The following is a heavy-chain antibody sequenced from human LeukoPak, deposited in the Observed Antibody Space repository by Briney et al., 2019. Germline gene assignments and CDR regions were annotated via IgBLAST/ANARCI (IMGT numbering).Heavy chain of an antibody. J-gene: IGHJ4*02. D-gene: IGHD3-22*01. CDR3: ARESYYDSSGYYYDY. Sequence: GGSLRLSCAASGFTFSDYYMSWIRQAPGKGLEWVSYISSSGSTTYYADSVKGRFTISRDNAENSLYLQMNSLRAEDTAVYYCARESYYDSSGYYYDYWGQGTLVTVSS. CDR1: GFTFSDYY. V-gene: IGHV3-11*01. CDR2: ISSSGSTT.